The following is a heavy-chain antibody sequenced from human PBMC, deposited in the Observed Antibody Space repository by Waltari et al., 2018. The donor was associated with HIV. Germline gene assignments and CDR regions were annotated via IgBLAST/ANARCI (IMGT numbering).Heavy chain of an antibody. Sequence: EVQLVESGGGLVQPGGSLRLSCAASGFTVSSTYMSWDRQAPGKGLEWVIVIYSGGSTYYADSVKGRFTISRDNSKNTLYLQMNSLRAEDTAVYYCASIAYCGGDCYPRGMDVWGQGTTVTVSS. CDR3: ASIAYCGGDCYPRGMDV. J-gene: IGHJ6*02. CDR2: IYSGGST. V-gene: IGHV3-66*01. D-gene: IGHD2-21*02. CDR1: GFTVSSTY.